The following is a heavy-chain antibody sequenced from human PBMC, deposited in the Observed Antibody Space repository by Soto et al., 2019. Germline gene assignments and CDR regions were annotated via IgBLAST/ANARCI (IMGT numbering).Heavy chain of an antibody. CDR2: IVVGSGNT. CDR1: GFTFTSSA. Sequence: SVKVSCKASGFTFTSSAVQWVRQARGQRLEWIGWIVVGSGNTNYAQKFQERVTITRDMSTSTAYMELSSLRSEDTAVYYCAALHYDILTGKGYYAMDVWGQGTTVTVSS. J-gene: IGHJ6*02. V-gene: IGHV1-58*01. CDR3: AALHYDILTGKGYYAMDV. D-gene: IGHD3-9*01.